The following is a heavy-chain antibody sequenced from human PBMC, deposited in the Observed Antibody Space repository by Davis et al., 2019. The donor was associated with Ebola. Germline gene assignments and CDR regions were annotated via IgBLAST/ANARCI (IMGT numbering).Heavy chain of an antibody. D-gene: IGHD2-15*01. CDR3: AREIVVVVAATNYYYYGMDV. CDR1: GNTFTSYY. V-gene: IGHV1-46*03. J-gene: IGHJ6*02. CDR2: INPSGGST. Sequence: ASVKVSCKASGNTFTSYYIHWVRQAPGQGLEWMGIINPSGGSTSYAQKFQGRVTMTRDTSTSTVYMELSSLRSEDTAVYYCAREIVVVVAATNYYYYGMDVWGQGTTVTVSS.